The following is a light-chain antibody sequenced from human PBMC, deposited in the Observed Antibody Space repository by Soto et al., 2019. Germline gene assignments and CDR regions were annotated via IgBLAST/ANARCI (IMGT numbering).Light chain of an antibody. Sequence: DIPMTQPPSTLSVSIGDRVTITCRATESINNWLAWYQQKPEKAPKLLIYDASTLESGVPSRFSGSGSGTEFTLTISGLQPDDVGTYYCQQYRSYWTFGQGTKVDIK. CDR3: QQYRSYWT. V-gene: IGKV1-5*01. J-gene: IGKJ1*01. CDR2: DAS. CDR1: ESINNW.